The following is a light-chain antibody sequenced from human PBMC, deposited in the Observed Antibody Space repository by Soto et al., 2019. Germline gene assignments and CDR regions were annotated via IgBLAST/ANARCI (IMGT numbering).Light chain of an antibody. J-gene: IGKJ1*01. CDR2: AAS. Sequence: AIRMTQSPSSLSASTGERVTITCRASRGISSYLAWYQQKPGKAPKLLIYAASSLQSGVPSRFSGSGSGTEFTLTISSLQPDDFATYYCQQYNGYSGTFGQGTKVDNK. CDR3: QQYNGYSGT. CDR1: RGISSY. V-gene: IGKV1-8*01.